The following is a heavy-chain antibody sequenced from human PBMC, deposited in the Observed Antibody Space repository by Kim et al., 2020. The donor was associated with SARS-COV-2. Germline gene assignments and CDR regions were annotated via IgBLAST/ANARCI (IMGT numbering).Heavy chain of an antibody. J-gene: IGHJ4*02. V-gene: IGHV4-59*08. CDR3: ARLGGVTS. CDR2: ISSIGST. D-gene: IGHD3-3*01. Sequence: SETLSLTCTVSGGSMSNYYWNWIRQPPGKGLEWIGYISSIGSTNYKPSLKSRLTISVDTSKNQFSLKVNSLTVPDTAVNSCARLGGVTSWGQGTLVTVS. CDR1: GGSMSNYY.